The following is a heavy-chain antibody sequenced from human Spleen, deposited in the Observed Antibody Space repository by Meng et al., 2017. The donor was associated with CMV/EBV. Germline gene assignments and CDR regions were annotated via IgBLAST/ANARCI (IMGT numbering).Heavy chain of an antibody. CDR1: GGSIRGSS. J-gene: IGHJ4*02. D-gene: IGHD6-13*01. Sequence: VETQESVPGLGKSSVTLALPCTDSGGSIRGSSWSWIRQPAGKGLEWIGRIYSSGSTNYNPSLKSRVTVSVDTSKNQFSLKLSSVTAADTAVYYCARDTNWPYSSSWYYFDYWGQGTLVTVSS. CDR2: IYSSGST. V-gene: IGHV4-4*07. CDR3: ARDTNWPYSSSWYYFDY.